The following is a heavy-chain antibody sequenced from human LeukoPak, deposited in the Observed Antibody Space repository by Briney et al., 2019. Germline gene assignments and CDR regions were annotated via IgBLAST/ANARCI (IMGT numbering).Heavy chain of an antibody. CDR1: GGSLSVYH. CDR2: INHSGSS. J-gene: IGHJ3*02. CDR3: ARRPDGFDI. Sequence: SETLSLTCAVYGGSLSVYHWSWIRQPPGKGLEYIGEINHSGSSKYNSSLKSRVTISVDTSKNQFSLKVNSVTAADTAVYYCARRPDGFDIWGQGTKVTVSS. V-gene: IGHV4-34*01.